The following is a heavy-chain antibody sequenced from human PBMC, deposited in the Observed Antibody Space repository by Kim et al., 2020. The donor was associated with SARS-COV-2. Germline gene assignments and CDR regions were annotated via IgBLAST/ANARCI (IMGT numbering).Heavy chain of an antibody. V-gene: IGHV3-23*01. Sequence: GGSLRLSCAASGFTFSDYSMSWVRQAPGKGLEWVSTISASGGSAVYADAVKGRLTITRDNSNSALYPQLHILRADDTAASFCASGGGCSGGICFLACFD. CDR3: ASGGGCSGGICFLACFD. CDR2: ISASGGSA. J-gene: IGHJ4*01. CDR1: GFTFSDYS. D-gene: IGHD2-15*01.